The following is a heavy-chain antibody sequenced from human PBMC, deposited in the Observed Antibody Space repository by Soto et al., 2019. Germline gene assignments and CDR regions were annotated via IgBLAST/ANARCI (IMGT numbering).Heavy chain of an antibody. CDR3: AREGHVDFDD. CDR2: INPNSGGT. J-gene: IGHJ4*02. D-gene: IGHD3-10*02. Sequence: GASVKVSCKASGYTFTGYYMHWVRQAPGQGLEWMGWINPNSGGTNYAQKFQGWVTMTRDTSTSTAYMELSRLRSEDTAVYYCAREGHVDFDDWGQGTRVTVSS. V-gene: IGHV1-2*04. CDR1: GYTFTGYY.